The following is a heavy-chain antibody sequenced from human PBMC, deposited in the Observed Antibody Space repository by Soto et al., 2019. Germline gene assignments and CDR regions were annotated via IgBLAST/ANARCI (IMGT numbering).Heavy chain of an antibody. CDR3: ARADYATGSYYPDY. D-gene: IGHD3-10*01. CDR2: ISNSGRT. J-gene: IGHJ4*02. CDR1: GGSVRRGNYY. V-gene: IGHV4-31*03. Sequence: QVQLQESGPGLVKPSQTLSLTCTVSGGSVRRGNYYWSWIRQFPGKGLEGIGYISNSGRTHYNPSLMSRITILVDTSKNQFFLELRSVTAADTALYYCARADYATGSYYPDYWGQGTLVTVSS.